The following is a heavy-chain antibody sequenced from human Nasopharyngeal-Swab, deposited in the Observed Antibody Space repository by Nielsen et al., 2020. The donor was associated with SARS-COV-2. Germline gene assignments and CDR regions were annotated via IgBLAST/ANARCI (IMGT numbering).Heavy chain of an antibody. CDR3: ARGGDFWSGWELDYFYYYGMDV. V-gene: IGHV1-2*06. J-gene: IGHJ6*02. Sequence: ASVKVSCKASGYTFTGYYLHWVRQAPGQGLEWKGRINPNSGGTNYAQKFQGRVTMTRDTSISTVYMELSRLRFDDTAVYYCARGGDFWSGWELDYFYYYGMDVWGQGTTVTVSS. CDR1: GYTFTGYY. CDR2: INPNSGGT. D-gene: IGHD3-3*01.